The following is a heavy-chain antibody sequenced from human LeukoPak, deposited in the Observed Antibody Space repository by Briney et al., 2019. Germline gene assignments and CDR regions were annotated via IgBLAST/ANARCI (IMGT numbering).Heavy chain of an antibody. V-gene: IGHV3-23*01. CDR2: ISGSGGST. J-gene: IGHJ5*02. CDR3: ARKTLLWFGPNWFDP. CDR1: GFTFSSYA. Sequence: GGSLRLSCAASGFTFSSYAMSWVRQAPGKGLEWVSAISGSGGSTYYADSVKGRFTISRVNSKNTLYLQMNSLRAEDTAVYYCARKTLLWFGPNWFDPWGQGTLVTVSS. D-gene: IGHD3-10*01.